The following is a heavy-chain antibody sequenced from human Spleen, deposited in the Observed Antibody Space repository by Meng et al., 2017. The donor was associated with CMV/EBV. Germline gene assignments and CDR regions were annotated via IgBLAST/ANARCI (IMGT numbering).Heavy chain of an antibody. D-gene: IGHD3-10*01. CDR2: IKQDGSEK. J-gene: IGHJ4*02. CDR3: ARLRVRGVYYFHY. Sequence: GESLKISCAASGFNFRDHFMTWIRQAPGKGLEWVANIKQDGSEKYYVDSVKGRFTISRDNAKNSLYLQMNSLRPEDTAVYYCARLRVRGVYYFHYWGQGTLVTVSS. V-gene: IGHV3-7*01. CDR1: GFNFRDHF.